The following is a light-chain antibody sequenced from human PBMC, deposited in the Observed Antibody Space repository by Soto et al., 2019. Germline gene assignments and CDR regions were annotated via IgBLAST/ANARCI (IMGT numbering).Light chain of an antibody. CDR3: QQLITHPLT. CDR1: QGISSY. V-gene: IGKV1-9*01. Sequence: DIQLTQSPSFLSASVGDSVTITCRASQGISSYLGWYQQKPGKAPKLLIYAASTLESGVPSRFSGSGSGTEFTLTISSLQPEDFATYYCQQLITHPLTFGPGTKVDIK. J-gene: IGKJ3*01. CDR2: AAS.